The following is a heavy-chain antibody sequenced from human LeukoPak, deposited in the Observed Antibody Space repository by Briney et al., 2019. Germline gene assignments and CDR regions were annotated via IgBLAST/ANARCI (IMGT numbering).Heavy chain of an antibody. CDR3: ARDSYGSSGYYYVSDY. CDR1: GFTFSDYY. CDR2: ISSSSSYT. J-gene: IGHJ4*02. D-gene: IGHD3-22*01. V-gene: IGHV3-11*06. Sequence: GGSLRLSCAASGFTFSDYYMSWIRQAPGKGLEWVSYISSSSSYTNYADSVKGRFTISRDNAKNSLYLRMNSLRDEDTAVYYCARDSYGSSGYYYVSDYWGQGTLVTVSS.